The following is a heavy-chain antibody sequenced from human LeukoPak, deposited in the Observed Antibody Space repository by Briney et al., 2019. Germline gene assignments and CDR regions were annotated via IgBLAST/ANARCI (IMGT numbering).Heavy chain of an antibody. CDR2: IKQDGGAK. Sequence: GGSLRLSCAASGFTFSAFWMTWVRQAPGKGLEWVADIKQDGGAKNYVDSVKGRFTISRDNAKNSLFPQMSGLRGEDTAVYYCARAGYTYGTLYFWGQGTLVTVSS. CDR1: GFTFSAFW. V-gene: IGHV3-7*01. CDR3: ARAGYTYGTLYF. D-gene: IGHD5-18*01. J-gene: IGHJ4*02.